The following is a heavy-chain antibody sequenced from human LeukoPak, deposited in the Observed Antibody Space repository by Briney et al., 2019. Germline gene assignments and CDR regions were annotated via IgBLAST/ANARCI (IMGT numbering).Heavy chain of an antibody. CDR2: IYYTGST. CDR3: ARSYGDAFDS. J-gene: IGHJ3*02. D-gene: IGHD3-10*01. Sequence: SETLSLTCTVSGGSVSSGSYSWSWIRQPPGKGLECIGYIYYTGSTNYYPSLESRVTISIDTSKKQFSLKLTSVTAADTAVYYCARSYGDAFDSWGQGTMVTVSA. CDR1: GGSVSSGSYS. V-gene: IGHV4-61*01.